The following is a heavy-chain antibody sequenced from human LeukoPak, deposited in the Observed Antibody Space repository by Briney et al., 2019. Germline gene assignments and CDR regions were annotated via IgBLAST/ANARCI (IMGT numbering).Heavy chain of an antibody. D-gene: IGHD2-2*01. V-gene: IGHV1-18*01. CDR3: ARDFYQLLSSYYYYYGMDV. CDR2: ISAYNGNT. J-gene: IGHJ6*02. Sequence: GASVKVSCKASGYTFTSYGISWVRQAPGQGLEWMGWISAYNGNTNYAQKLQGRVTMTTDTSTSTAYMELRSLRSDDTAVYYCARDFYQLLSSYYYYYGMDVWGQGTTVTVSS. CDR1: GYTFTSYG.